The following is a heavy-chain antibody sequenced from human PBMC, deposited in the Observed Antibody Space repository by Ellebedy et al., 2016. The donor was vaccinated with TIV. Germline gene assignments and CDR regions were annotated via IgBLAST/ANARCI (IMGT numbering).Heavy chain of an antibody. Sequence: GESLKISCAASGFTFSSYAMSWVRQAPGKGLEWVSTITGGCDNTYYADSVKGRFTISRDNSKNTLYLQMNSLRAADTAVYYCAKDLYGDYVVDYWGQGTLVTVSS. J-gene: IGHJ4*02. D-gene: IGHD4-17*01. CDR2: ITGGCDNT. CDR3: AKDLYGDYVVDY. CDR1: GFTFSSYA. V-gene: IGHV3-23*01.